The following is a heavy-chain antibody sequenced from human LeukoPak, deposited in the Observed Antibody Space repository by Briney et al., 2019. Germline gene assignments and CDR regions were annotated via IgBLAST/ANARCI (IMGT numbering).Heavy chain of an antibody. CDR2: INYSGST. V-gene: IGHV4-39*01. CDR1: GGSISGSSYY. D-gene: IGHD6-19*01. CDR3: ARVPLGGGWYSLDYFDY. Sequence: PSETLSLTCTVSGGSISGSSYYWGWIRQPPGKGLEWIGGINYSGSTYYNPSLKSRVTISVDTSKNQCSLKLTSVTAADTAVYYCARVPLGGGWYSLDYFDYWGQGTLVTVSS. J-gene: IGHJ4*02.